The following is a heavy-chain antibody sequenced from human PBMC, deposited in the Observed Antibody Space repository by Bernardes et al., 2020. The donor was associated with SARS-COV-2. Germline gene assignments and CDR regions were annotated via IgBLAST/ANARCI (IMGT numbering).Heavy chain of an antibody. J-gene: IGHJ4*02. Sequence: SQTLSLTCAISGDSVSSNRAAWSWIRQSPSRGLEWLGRTFYRSKWYNDYAVSVKSRITINPDTSKNQFSLQLNSVTPEDTAVYYCARESIVWSNAFDYWGQGTLVTVSS. CDR2: TFYRSKWYN. CDR1: GDSVSSNRAA. CDR3: ARESIVWSNAFDY. V-gene: IGHV6-1*01. D-gene: IGHD3-22*01.